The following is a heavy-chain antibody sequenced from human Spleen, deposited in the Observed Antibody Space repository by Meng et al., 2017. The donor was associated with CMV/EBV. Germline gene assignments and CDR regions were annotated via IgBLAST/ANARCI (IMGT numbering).Heavy chain of an antibody. J-gene: IGHJ4*02. D-gene: IGHD1-26*01. V-gene: IGHV1-2*02. CDR2: INPNSGGT. CDR1: GYPFTGYY. CDR3: ARVAGGSYRVDY. Sequence: ASVNVSCKASGYPFTGYYMHWVRQAPGQGLEWMGWINPNSGGTNYAQKFQGRVTMTRDTSISTAYMELSRLRSDDTAVYYCARVAGGSYRVDYWGQGTLVTVSS.